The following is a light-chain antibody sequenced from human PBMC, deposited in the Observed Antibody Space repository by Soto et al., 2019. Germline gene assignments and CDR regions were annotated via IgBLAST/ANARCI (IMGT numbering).Light chain of an antibody. Sequence: EIVLTQSPGTLSLSPGERATLSCRASQSVSSSYLAWYQQKPGQAPRLLIYGASSRATGIPDRFSGSGSGTDFTLTISRLEPEDFAVYYCQQSNNWPPLTFGGGTKVEIK. J-gene: IGKJ4*01. CDR3: QQSNNWPPLT. CDR2: GAS. V-gene: IGKV3-20*01. CDR1: QSVSSSY.